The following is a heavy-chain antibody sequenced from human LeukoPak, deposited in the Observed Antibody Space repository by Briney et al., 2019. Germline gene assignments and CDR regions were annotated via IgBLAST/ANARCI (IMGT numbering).Heavy chain of an antibody. CDR2: IKSKTDGGTT. V-gene: IGHV3-15*01. D-gene: IGHD3-10*01. J-gene: IGHJ4*02. Sequence: PGGSLRLSCAASGFTFSNAWMSWVRQAPGKGLEWVGRIKSKTDGGTTDYAAPVKGRFTISRDDSKNTLYLQMNSLKTEDTAVYYCTTVDYGSGSYRGSYYFDYWGQGTLVTVSS. CDR1: GFTFSNAW. CDR3: TTVDYGSGSYRGSYYFDY.